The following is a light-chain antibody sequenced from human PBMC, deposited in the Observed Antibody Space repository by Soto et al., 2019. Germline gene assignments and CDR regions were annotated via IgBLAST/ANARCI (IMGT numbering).Light chain of an antibody. V-gene: IGKV1-5*01. Sequence: DIQMTQPPSTLSASVGDRVTITCRASQSISNWLAWFQQKPGKAPKLLIYDASSLESGVPSRFSGSGSGTEFTLTINSLQPDDFATYYCQQYNTSWAFGQGTKVEIK. J-gene: IGKJ1*01. CDR3: QQYNTSWA. CDR1: QSISNW. CDR2: DAS.